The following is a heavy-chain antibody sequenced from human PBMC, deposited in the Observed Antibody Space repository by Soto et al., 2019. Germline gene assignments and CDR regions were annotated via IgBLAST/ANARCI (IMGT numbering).Heavy chain of an antibody. D-gene: IGHD3-22*01. CDR2: IYYSGST. J-gene: IGHJ4*02. Sequence: KTSETLSLTCTVSGGSISSGDYYWSWIRQPPGKGLEWIGYIYYSGSTYYNPSLKSRVTISVDTSKNQFSLKLSSVTAADTAVYYCARVPYYDSSGYFGYFDYWGQGTLVTVSS. CDR3: ARVPYYDSSGYFGYFDY. CDR1: GGSISSGDYY. V-gene: IGHV4-30-4*01.